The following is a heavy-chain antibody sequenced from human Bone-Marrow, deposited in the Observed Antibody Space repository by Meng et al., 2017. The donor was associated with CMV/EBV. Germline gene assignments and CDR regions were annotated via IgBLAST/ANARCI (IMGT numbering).Heavy chain of an antibody. D-gene: IGHD3-10*01. CDR1: GLNFNRW. CDR3: ARGYGSGSYRGY. V-gene: IGHV3-7*01. CDR2: IKPDEIEI. J-gene: IGHJ4*02. Sequence: GESLKISCAASGLNFNRWMSWVRQAPGKGLEWVAMIKPDEIEIHYVDSVKGRFTISRDNAKKSLYLQMNSLRVEDTAVYFCARGYGSGSYRGYWGQGTLVTVSS.